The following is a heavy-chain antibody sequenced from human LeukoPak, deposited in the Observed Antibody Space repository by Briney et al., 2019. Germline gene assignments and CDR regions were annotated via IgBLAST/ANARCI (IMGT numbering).Heavy chain of an antibody. V-gene: IGHV3-53*01. Sequence: PGGSLRLSCAASGFTVSSNYMSWVSQAPGKWLEWVSVIYSGGSTYYADSVKGRFTISRDNSKNTLYLQMNSLRAEDTAVYYCARGGYRGYDYLFDYWGQGTLVTVSS. CDR1: GFTVSSNY. D-gene: IGHD5-12*01. J-gene: IGHJ4*02. CDR2: IYSGGST. CDR3: ARGGYRGYDYLFDY.